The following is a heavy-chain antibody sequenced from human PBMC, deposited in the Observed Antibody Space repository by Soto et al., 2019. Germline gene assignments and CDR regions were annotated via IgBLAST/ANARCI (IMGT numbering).Heavy chain of an antibody. CDR2: IYYSGST. CDR3: IRMTTEGAFEI. J-gene: IGHJ3*02. V-gene: IGHV4-39*01. Sequence: SETLSLTCTVSGGSISSSSYYWGWIRQPPGKGLEWIGSIYYSGSTYYNPSLKSRVTISVDTSKNQFSLKLSSVTAADTAVYVAIRMTTEGAFEIWGQGTMVTVSS. CDR1: GGSISSSSYY. D-gene: IGHD2-15*01.